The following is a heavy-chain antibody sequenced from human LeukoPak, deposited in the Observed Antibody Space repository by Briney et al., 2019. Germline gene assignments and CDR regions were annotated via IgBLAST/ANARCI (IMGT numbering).Heavy chain of an antibody. CDR3: TRGGYGDPRYAFDI. Sequence: GGSLRLSCAASGFTFSDYYMSWIRQAPGKGLEWVSYISTSGSSIYYADSVKGRFTISRDNAKNSLYLQMNSLRAEDTAVYYCTRGGYGDPRYAFDIWGQGTMVTVSS. V-gene: IGHV3-11*01. J-gene: IGHJ3*02. CDR2: ISTSGSSI. CDR1: GFTFSDYY. D-gene: IGHD4-17*01.